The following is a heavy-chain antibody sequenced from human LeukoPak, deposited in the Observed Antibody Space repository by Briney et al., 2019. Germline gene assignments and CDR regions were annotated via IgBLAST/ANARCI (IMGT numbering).Heavy chain of an antibody. D-gene: IGHD2-15*01. V-gene: IGHV1-46*01. CDR1: GDSFTKYY. J-gene: IGHJ4*02. Sequence: GASVKVSCKASGDSFTKYYMHWVRQAPGQGPEWMGIINPSDGSTTYTQKFQGRVTMTTDTSTSTVNMELSSLRSEDTAVYYCAPSVRSGGSYYFDYWGQGTLVTVSS. CDR3: APSVRSGGSYYFDY. CDR2: INPSDGST.